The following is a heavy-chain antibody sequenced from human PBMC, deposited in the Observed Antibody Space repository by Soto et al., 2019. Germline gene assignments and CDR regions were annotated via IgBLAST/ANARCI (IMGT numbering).Heavy chain of an antibody. CDR1: GGSVSSSSYY. Sequence: SETLSLTCTVSGGSVSSSSYYWGWIRQPPGKGLEWIGSIYYSGSTYYNPSLKSRVTISVDTSKNQFSLKLSSVTAADTAVYYCATTGPGGLAGDYYGMDVWGQGTTVTVSS. J-gene: IGHJ6*02. V-gene: IGHV4-39*01. CDR2: IYYSGST. CDR3: ATTGPGGLAGDYYGMDV. D-gene: IGHD6-13*01.